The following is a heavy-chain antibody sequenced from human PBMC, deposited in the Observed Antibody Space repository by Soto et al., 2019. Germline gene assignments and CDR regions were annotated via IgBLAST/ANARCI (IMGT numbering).Heavy chain of an antibody. CDR2: SRNKANSYTT. CDR3: SRDSGDYYFDN. J-gene: IGHJ4*02. Sequence: EVQLVESGGGLVQPGGSLRLSCAVSGFTFSDYRMDWVRQAPGKGLEWIGRSRNKANSYTTEYAASVKGRFTVSRDDSKKSLYLHMNSLKTEDTAMYYCSRDSGDYYFDNWGQGTLVTVSS. D-gene: IGHD1-26*01. CDR1: GFTFSDYR. V-gene: IGHV3-72*01.